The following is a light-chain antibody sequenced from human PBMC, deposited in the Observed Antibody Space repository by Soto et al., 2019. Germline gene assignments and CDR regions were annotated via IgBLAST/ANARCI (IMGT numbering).Light chain of an antibody. Sequence: EIVMTQSPDMLSVSPGERATLSCRVSQSISSNLAWYQQKPGQAPRLLIYGASTRATGIPARFNGSGSGTEFTLTISSLQSEDFATYYCLQYSGYVPAFGGGTKVDIK. V-gene: IGKV3-15*01. CDR2: GAS. J-gene: IGKJ4*01. CDR3: LQYSGYVPA. CDR1: QSISSN.